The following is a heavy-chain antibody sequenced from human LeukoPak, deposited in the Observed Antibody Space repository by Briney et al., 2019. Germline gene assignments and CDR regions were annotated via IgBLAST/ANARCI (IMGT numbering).Heavy chain of an antibody. V-gene: IGHV1-2*02. CDR1: GYTFNTYA. CDR2: INPNSGGT. Sequence: ASVKVSCKASGYTFNTYAMNWVRQAPGQGLEWMGWINPNSGGTNYAQKFQGRVTMTRDKSIRTAYMELSRLTSDDTAVYYCARNIWFGGSADAFDIWGQGTMVTVSS. CDR3: ARNIWFGGSADAFDI. J-gene: IGHJ3*02. D-gene: IGHD3-10*01.